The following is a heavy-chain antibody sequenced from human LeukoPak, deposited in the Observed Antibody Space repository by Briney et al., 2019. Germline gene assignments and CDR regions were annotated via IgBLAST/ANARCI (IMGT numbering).Heavy chain of an antibody. CDR1: GGSISSSSYY. Sequence: SETLSLTCTVSGGSISSSSYYWGWIRQPPGKGLEWIGSIYYSGSTYYNPSLKSRVTISVDTSKNQFSLKLSSVTAADTAVYYCARSMVRGPYYYYYMDVWGKGTTVTISS. D-gene: IGHD3-10*01. CDR2: IYYSGST. J-gene: IGHJ6*03. V-gene: IGHV4-39*07. CDR3: ARSMVRGPYYYYYMDV.